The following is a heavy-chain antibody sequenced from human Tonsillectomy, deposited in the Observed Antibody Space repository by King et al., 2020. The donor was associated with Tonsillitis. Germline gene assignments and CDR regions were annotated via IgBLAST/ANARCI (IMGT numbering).Heavy chain of an antibody. CDR3: ARRLTGYSSGWFEDNWFDP. CDR1: GGSISSYY. Sequence: QLQESGPGLVKPSETLSLTCTVSGGSISSYYWSWIRQPPGKGLEWIGYIYYSGSTNYNPSLKSRVTISVDTSKNQFSLKLSPVTAADTAVYYCARRLTGYSSGWFEDNWFDPWGQGTLVTVSS. D-gene: IGHD6-19*01. J-gene: IGHJ5*02. V-gene: IGHV4-59*01. CDR2: IYYSGST.